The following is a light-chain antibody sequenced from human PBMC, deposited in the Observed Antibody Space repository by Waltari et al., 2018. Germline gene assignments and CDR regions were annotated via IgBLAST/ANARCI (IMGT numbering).Light chain of an antibody. CDR1: QSVSSY. Sequence: ETVLTQSPATLSLSPGERATLSCRASQSVSSYLAWYQRKPGQAPRLLIYDASNRATGIPARFSGSGSGTDFSLTIDSLEPEDFAVYYCQQRGDWPPWTFGQGTKVEIK. V-gene: IGKV3-11*01. CDR2: DAS. J-gene: IGKJ1*01. CDR3: QQRGDWPPWT.